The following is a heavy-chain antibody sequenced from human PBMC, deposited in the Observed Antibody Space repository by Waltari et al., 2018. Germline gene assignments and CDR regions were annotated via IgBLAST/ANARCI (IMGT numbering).Heavy chain of an antibody. Sequence: CAASGFTFSNYWMTWVRQAPGKGLEWVANIRQDGSEKYYVDSVKGRFTISRDNAKNSLYLQMNSLRAEHTAVYYCARDLLDWGQGTLVTVSS. J-gene: IGHJ4*02. D-gene: IGHD3-10*01. V-gene: IGHV3-7*01. CDR2: IRQDGSEK. CDR3: ARDLLD. CDR1: GFTFSNYW.